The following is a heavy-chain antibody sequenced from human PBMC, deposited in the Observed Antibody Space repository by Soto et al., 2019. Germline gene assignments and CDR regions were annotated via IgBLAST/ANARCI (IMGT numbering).Heavy chain of an antibody. CDR2: IYHSGST. CDR1: GGSISSGGYS. CDR3: ARESYDSSGYGCFQH. Sequence: QLQLQESGSGLVKPSQTLSLTCAVSGGSISSGGYSWSWIRQPPGKGLEWIGYIYHSGSTYYNPSLKSRVTISVDRSKNQFSLKLSSVTAADTAVYYCARESYDSSGYGCFQHSGQGTLVTVSS. V-gene: IGHV4-30-2*01. J-gene: IGHJ1*01. D-gene: IGHD3-22*01.